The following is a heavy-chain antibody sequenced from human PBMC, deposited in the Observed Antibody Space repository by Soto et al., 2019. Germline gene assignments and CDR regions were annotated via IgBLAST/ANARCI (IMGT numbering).Heavy chain of an antibody. Sequence: VQLVESGGGVVQPGRSLRLSCAASGFTFSSYGMHWVRQAPGKGLEWVAVISYDGSNKYYADSVKGRFTISRDNSKNTLYLQINSLRAEDTAVYYCAKDRWADCSGGSCYSDYWGQGTLVTVSS. CDR1: GFTFSSYG. CDR3: AKDRWADCSGGSCYSDY. J-gene: IGHJ4*02. CDR2: ISYDGSNK. D-gene: IGHD2-15*01. V-gene: IGHV3-30*18.